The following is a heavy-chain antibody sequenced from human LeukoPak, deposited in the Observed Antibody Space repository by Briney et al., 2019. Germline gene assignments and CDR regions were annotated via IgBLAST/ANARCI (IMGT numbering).Heavy chain of an antibody. CDR1: GGTFSSYA. D-gene: IGHD3-10*01. J-gene: IGHJ6*03. CDR3: ARSHYGSGSYFRPYYYYYMDV. CDR2: IIPIFGTA. Sequence: GASVKVSCKASGGTFSSYAISWVRQAPGQGLEWMGGIIPIFGTANYAQKFQGRVTITADESTSTAYMELSSLRSEDTAVYYCARSHYGSGSYFRPYYYYYMDVWGKGTTVTISS. V-gene: IGHV1-69*13.